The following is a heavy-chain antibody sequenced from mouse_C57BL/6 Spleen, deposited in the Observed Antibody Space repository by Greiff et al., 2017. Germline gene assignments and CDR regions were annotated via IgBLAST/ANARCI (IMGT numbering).Heavy chain of an antibody. CDR3: TTGNSGY. D-gene: IGHD3-2*02. CDR2: IDPENGDT. CDR1: GFNIKDDY. J-gene: IGHJ3*01. V-gene: IGHV14-4*01. Sequence: VQLQQSGAELVRPGASVKLSCTASGFNIKDDYMHWVKQRPEQGLEWIGWIDPENGDTAYASKFQGKATITADTSSTTAYQQLSSLTSEDTAVYYCTTGNSGYWGQGTLVTVSA.